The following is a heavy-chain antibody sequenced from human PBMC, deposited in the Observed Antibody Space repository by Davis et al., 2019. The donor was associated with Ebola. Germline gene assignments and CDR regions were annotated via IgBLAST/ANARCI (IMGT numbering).Heavy chain of an antibody. J-gene: IGHJ4*02. V-gene: IGHV1-2*02. CDR2: LNPKSGVT. CDR3: ARAPVGTYCSSTSCYTGTMNYFDY. Sequence: ASVKVSCKASGYTFTSYGISWVRQAPGQGLEWMGWLNPKSGVTNYAQKFQGRVTMTRDTSISTAYMELSRLRSDDTAVYYCARAPVGTYCSSTSCYTGTMNYFDYWGQGTLVTVSS. CDR1: GYTFTSYG. D-gene: IGHD2-2*02.